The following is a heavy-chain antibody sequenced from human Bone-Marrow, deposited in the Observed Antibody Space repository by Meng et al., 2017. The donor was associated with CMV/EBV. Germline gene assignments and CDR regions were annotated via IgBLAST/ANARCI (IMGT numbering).Heavy chain of an antibody. D-gene: IGHD6-6*01. Sequence: GESLKISCAASGFTFSSYDMHWVRQATGKGLEWVSAIGTAGDTYYPGSVKGRFTISRENAKNSLYLQMNSLRAGDTTVYYCARGAPGFKKGWQLVVDYYYGMDVRAQGTTVTVSS. J-gene: IGHJ6*02. CDR2: IGTAGDT. V-gene: IGHV3-13*01. CDR3: ARGAPGFKKGWQLVVDYYYGMDV. CDR1: GFTFSSYD.